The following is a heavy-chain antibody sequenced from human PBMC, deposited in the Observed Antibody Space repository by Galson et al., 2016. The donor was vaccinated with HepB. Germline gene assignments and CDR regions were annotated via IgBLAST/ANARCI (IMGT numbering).Heavy chain of an antibody. V-gene: IGHV3-64D*06. Sequence: LSCAASGFTFSTYVIHWVRQAPGKGPEYVGDTKYYAESVKGRFTISRDNSKNTLYLQMSSLRTEDTAVYYCVRGTTGTPGLESWGQGTLVTVSS. J-gene: IGHJ4*02. CDR2: DTK. CDR3: VRGTTGTPGLES. CDR1: GFTFSTYV. D-gene: IGHD1-1*01.